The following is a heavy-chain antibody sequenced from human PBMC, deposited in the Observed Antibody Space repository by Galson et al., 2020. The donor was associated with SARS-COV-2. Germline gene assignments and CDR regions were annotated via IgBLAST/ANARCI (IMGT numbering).Heavy chain of an antibody. J-gene: IGHJ5*02. Sequence: VAVISYDGSNKYYADSVKGRFTISRDNSKNTLYLQMNSLRAEDTAVYYCARDLGGGFDPWSQGTLVTVSS. CDR3: ARDLGGGFDP. D-gene: IGHD3-16*01. V-gene: IGHV3-30-3*01. CDR2: ISYDGSNK.